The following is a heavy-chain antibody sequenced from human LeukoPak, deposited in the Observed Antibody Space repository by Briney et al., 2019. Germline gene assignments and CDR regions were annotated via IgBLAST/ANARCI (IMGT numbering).Heavy chain of an antibody. D-gene: IGHD2-2*02. J-gene: IGHJ5*02. V-gene: IGHV1-69*13. Sequence: ASVKVSCKASGGTFSSYAISWVRQAPGQGLEWMGGIIPIFGTANYAQKFQGRVTITADESTSTAYMELSSLGSEDTAVYYCASGGPAAIRNWFDPWGQGTLVTVSS. CDR3: ASGGPAAIRNWFDP. CDR1: GGTFSSYA. CDR2: IIPIFGTA.